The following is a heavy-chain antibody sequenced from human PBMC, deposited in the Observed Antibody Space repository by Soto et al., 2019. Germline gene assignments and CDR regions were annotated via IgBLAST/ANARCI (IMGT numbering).Heavy chain of an antibody. CDR3: ARCATPVEPILASTIDY. Sequence: GGSLRLSCASSGFTFISYAMHWVRQAPGKGLEWVAVISYDGSNKYYADSVKGRFTISRDNSKNTLYLQMNSLRAEDTAVYYCARCATPVEPILASTIDYWGQGTLVTVSS. J-gene: IGHJ4*02. CDR2: ISYDGSNK. V-gene: IGHV3-30-3*01. CDR1: GFTFISYA.